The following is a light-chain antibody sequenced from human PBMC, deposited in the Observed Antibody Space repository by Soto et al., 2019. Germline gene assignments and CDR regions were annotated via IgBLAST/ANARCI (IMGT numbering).Light chain of an antibody. J-gene: IGKJ4*01. V-gene: IGKV1-9*01. CDR1: QGISRA. CDR3: QQHYNYPLT. CDR2: TTS. Sequence: IQLTQSPSSLAASVGDRVTITCRASQGISRALSWYQQKPGSAPKLLIYTTSNLRGGVPSRFSASGSDTEFTLTVSSLQPEDFATYYCQQHYNYPLTFGGGTKVDSK.